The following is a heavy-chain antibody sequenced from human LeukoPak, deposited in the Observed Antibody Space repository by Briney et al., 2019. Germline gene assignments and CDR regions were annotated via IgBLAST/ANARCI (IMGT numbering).Heavy chain of an antibody. CDR2: ISGSGGST. V-gene: IGHV3-23*01. CDR1: GFTFSSYA. J-gene: IGHJ4*02. D-gene: IGHD2-15*01. Sequence: PGGSLRLSCAASGFTFSSYAMSWVRQAPGKGLEWVSGISGSGGSTYYADSVKGRFTIFRDNSKNTLYLQMNSLRAEDTAVYHCANGWSPDHWGRGALVTVSS. CDR3: ANGWSPDH.